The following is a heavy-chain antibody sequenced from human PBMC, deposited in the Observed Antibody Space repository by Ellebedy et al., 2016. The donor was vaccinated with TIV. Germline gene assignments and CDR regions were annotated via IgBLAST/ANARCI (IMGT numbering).Heavy chain of an antibody. CDR1: GFTFSSYE. CDR3: ARLGYSYGDYYFDY. J-gene: IGHJ4*02. V-gene: IGHV3-48*03. Sequence: GGSLRLSCAASGFTFSSYEMNWVRQAPGKGLEWVSYISSSGSTIYYADSVKGRFTISRDNAKNSLYLQMNSLRAEDTAVYYCARLGYSYGDYYFDYWGQGTLVTVSS. CDR2: ISSSGSTI. D-gene: IGHD5-18*01.